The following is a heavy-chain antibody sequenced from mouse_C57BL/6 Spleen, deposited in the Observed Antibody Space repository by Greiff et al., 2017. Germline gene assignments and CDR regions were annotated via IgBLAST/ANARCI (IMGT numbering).Heavy chain of an antibody. Sequence: VQLQQSGPELVKPGASVKISCKASGYSFTDYNMNWVKQSNETSLEWIGVITPNYGTTSCNQKFKGKATLTVDQSSSTAYMQLNSLTSEDAAVYYCARRDAMDYWGQGTSVTVSA. CDR1: GYSFTDYN. CDR2: ITPNYGTT. J-gene: IGHJ4*01. V-gene: IGHV1-39*01. CDR3: ARRDAMDY.